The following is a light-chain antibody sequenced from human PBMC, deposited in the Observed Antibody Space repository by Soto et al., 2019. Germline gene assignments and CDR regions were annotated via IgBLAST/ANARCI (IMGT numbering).Light chain of an antibody. Sequence: DLQMTQSPSTLSASVGDRVTITCRASQSISNWLAWYQQKPGKAPKLLISKASILESGVPSRFSGSGSGTEFTLTISSLQPDDFVTYYCQQYDNYLLTFGGGTKVEIK. V-gene: IGKV1-5*03. CDR1: QSISNW. J-gene: IGKJ4*01. CDR3: QQYDNYLLT. CDR2: KAS.